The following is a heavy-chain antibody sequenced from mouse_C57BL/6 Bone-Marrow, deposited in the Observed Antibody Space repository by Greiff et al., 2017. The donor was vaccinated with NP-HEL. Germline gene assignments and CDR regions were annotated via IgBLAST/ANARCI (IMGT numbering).Heavy chain of an antibody. CDR1: GYTFTSYG. D-gene: IGHD2-5*01. CDR3: ARWTYYSNWYFDV. CDR2: IYPRSGNT. V-gene: IGHV1-81*01. J-gene: IGHJ1*03. Sequence: QVQLQQSGAELARPGASVKLSCKASGYTFTSYGISWVKQRTGQGLEWIGEIYPRSGNTYYNEKFKGKATLTADKSSSTAYMELRSLTSEDSAVYFCARWTYYSNWYFDVWGTGTTVTVSS.